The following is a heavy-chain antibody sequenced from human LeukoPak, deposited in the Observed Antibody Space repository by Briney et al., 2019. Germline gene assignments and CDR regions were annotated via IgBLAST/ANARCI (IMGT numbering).Heavy chain of an antibody. Sequence: ASVKVSCKASGYAFTGYYMHWVRQAPGQGLEWMGWINPNSGGTNYAQEFQGRVTMTRDTSISTAYMELSRLRSDDTAVYYCARILSTYYDFWSGYTTDYWGQGTLVTVSS. CDR1: GYAFTGYY. D-gene: IGHD3-3*01. J-gene: IGHJ4*02. CDR3: ARILSTYYDFWSGYTTDY. CDR2: INPNSGGT. V-gene: IGHV1-2*02.